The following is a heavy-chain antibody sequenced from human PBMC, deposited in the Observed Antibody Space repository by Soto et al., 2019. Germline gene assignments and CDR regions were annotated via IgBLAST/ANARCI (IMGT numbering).Heavy chain of an antibody. CDR2: IWYDGSNK. D-gene: IGHD3-3*01. CDR1: GFTFSSYG. CDR3: ARVAARRPYYDFWSGFGWPVDY. J-gene: IGHJ4*02. V-gene: IGHV3-33*01. Sequence: GGSLRLSCAASGFTFSSYGMHWVRQAPGKGLERVAGIWYDGSNKYYADSLKGRFTISRDNSKNTLYLQMNSLRAEDTAVYYCARVAARRPYYDFWSGFGWPVDYWGQGTLVTVSS.